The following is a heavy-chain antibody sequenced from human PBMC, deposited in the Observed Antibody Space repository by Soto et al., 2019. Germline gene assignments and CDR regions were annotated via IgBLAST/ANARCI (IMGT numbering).Heavy chain of an antibody. V-gene: IGHV4-34*01. Sequence: ETLSLTCAVYGGSISGHYWNWIRQPPGKGLEWIGEINHSGRTNYNPSLKSRVTISVDTSKRQSSLKLTSVTTADTAVYYCARDPVDGYSFFDYWGQGILVTVSS. CDR2: INHSGRT. CDR1: GGSISGHY. D-gene: IGHD2-15*01. CDR3: ARDPVDGYSFFDY. J-gene: IGHJ4*02.